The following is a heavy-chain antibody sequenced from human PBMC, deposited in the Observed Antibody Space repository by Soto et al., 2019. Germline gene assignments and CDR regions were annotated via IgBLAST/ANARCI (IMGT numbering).Heavy chain of an antibody. J-gene: IGHJ6*02. CDR1: GFSISTSGVC. Sequence: QITLKASGPTLVKPTQTLTLTCTFSGFSISTSGVCVGCIRKPPRNTLEWLALMYWADVKLYSPSLKIRLTITHDTAKNKVVLPMTNIDPFDTATYYCAHVRHPSHYSGMDLWGQVTTVTVSS. CDR3: AHVRHPSHYSGMDL. CDR2: MYWADVK. D-gene: IGHD3-10*01. V-gene: IGHV2-5*02.